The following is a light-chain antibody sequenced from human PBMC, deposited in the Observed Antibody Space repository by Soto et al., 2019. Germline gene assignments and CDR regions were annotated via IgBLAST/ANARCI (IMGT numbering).Light chain of an antibody. CDR1: QDISNS. CDR3: QRYKSAPPLFT. Sequence: DIQMTQSPSSLSASVGDRVTITCRASQDISNSLAWYQQKPGNVPKLVIYAASTLQSGVPSRFSGSGSGTDFTLTISSLQPEDVATYYCQRYKSAPPLFTFGPGTKVEIK. V-gene: IGKV1-27*01. CDR2: AAS. J-gene: IGKJ3*01.